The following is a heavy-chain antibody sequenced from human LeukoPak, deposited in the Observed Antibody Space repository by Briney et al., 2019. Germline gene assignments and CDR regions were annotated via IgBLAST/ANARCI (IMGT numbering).Heavy chain of an antibody. CDR1: GYTFTSYW. Sequence: GESLKISCKGSGYTFTSYWLGWVRQMPGKGREWMGIIYPGDSDTRYSPSFQGQVTISADRSISTAYLQWSTLKASDTAMYYCARRDSSSYGLDVWGQGTTVTVSS. J-gene: IGHJ6*02. CDR2: IYPGDSDT. D-gene: IGHD6-13*01. CDR3: ARRDSSSYGLDV. V-gene: IGHV5-51*01.